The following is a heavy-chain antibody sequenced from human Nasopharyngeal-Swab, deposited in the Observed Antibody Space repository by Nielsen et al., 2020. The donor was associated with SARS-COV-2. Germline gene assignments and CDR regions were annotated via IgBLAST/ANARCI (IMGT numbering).Heavy chain of an antibody. CDR3: ARGFTDYYDYSGYYLNWFDP. D-gene: IGHD3-22*01. J-gene: IGHJ5*02. CDR1: GGSISSYY. Sequence: SETLSPTCLVSGGSISSYYWSWIRQPAGKGLEWIGRIHTSGSTNNNPSLEGRVTMSVDTSKNQFSLKLTSVTAADTAVYYCARGFTDYYDYSGYYLNWFDPWGQGTLVTVSS. CDR2: IHTSGST. V-gene: IGHV4-4*07.